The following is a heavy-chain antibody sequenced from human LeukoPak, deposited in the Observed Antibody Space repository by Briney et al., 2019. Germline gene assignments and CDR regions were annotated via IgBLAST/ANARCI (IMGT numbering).Heavy chain of an antibody. CDR1: GCTFTDYA. J-gene: IGHJ4*02. V-gene: IGHV3-23*01. CDR3: AKRPYGSGGGHFDH. CDR2: ITTTVGDT. D-gene: IGHD3-10*01. Sequence: GGSLRLSCVASGCTFTDYAMTWVRQPPRRRLEWVSTITTTVGDTHYADSVKGRFTVSRDDSKGTLFLQMNSLRAEDTGVYYCAKRPYGSGGGHFDHWGQGTLAIVSS.